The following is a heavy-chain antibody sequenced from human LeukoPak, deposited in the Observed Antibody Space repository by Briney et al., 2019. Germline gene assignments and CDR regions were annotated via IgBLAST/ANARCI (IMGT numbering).Heavy chain of an antibody. V-gene: IGHV1-2*02. CDR2: INPNSGGT. CDR1: GYTFTGYY. Sequence: AAVKVSCKASGYTFTGYYMHWVRQAPGQGLEGMGWINPNSGGTNYAQKFQGRVTMTRDTSISTAYMELSRLRSDDTAVYYCASESTVLSWSDYWGQGTLVTVSS. D-gene: IGHD4-11*01. CDR3: ASESTVLSWSDY. J-gene: IGHJ4*02.